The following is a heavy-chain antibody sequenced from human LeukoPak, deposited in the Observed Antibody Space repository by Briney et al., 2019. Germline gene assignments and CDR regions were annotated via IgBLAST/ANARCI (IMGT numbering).Heavy chain of an antibody. D-gene: IGHD3-22*01. Sequence: GASVKVSCKASGYTFTSYGISWVRQAPGQGLEWMGWISAYNGNTNYARKLQGRVTMTTDTSTSTAYMELRSLRSDDTAVYYCARDNYYDSSGYFSDYYYYYGMDVWGQGTTVTVSS. J-gene: IGHJ6*02. V-gene: IGHV1-18*01. CDR1: GYTFTSYG. CDR3: ARDNYYDSSGYFSDYYYYYGMDV. CDR2: ISAYNGNT.